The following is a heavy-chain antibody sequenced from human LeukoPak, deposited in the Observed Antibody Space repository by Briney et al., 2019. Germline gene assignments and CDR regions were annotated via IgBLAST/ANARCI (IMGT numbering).Heavy chain of an antibody. CDR3: ARGGWSLDD. Sequence: SETLSLTCIVSGGSITGYYWSWIRQPPGKGLEWIGYTHSNGDTNYNPSLKSRVTISVDTSQSQFSLRLNSVTAADAAMYHCARGGWSLDDWGQGTLVTVSS. J-gene: IGHJ1*01. CDR2: THSNGDT. CDR1: GGSITGYY. D-gene: IGHD6-19*01. V-gene: IGHV4-59*01.